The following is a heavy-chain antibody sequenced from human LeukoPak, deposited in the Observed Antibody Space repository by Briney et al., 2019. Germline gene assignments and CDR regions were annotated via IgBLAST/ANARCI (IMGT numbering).Heavy chain of an antibody. CDR1: GFTFSSYD. V-gene: IGHV3-13*01. J-gene: IGHJ4*02. CDR2: IGTAGDT. Sequence: GGSLRLSCAASGFTFSSYDMHWVRQATGKGLEWVSAIGTAGDTYYPGSVKGRFTISRENAKNSLYLQMNSLRAGDTAVYFCAREGIYGSGSSAFDYWGRGTLVTVSS. CDR3: AREGIYGSGSSAFDY. D-gene: IGHD3-10*01.